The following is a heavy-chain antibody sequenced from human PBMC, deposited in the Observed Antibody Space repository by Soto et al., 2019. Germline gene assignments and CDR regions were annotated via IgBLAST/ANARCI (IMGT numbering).Heavy chain of an antibody. CDR3: ASEQVLLWFGESIPDY. V-gene: IGHV3-30*03. CDR2: ISYDGSNK. D-gene: IGHD3-10*01. J-gene: IGHJ4*02. CDR1: GFIFSSYG. Sequence: GGSLRLSCAASGFIFSSYGMHWVRQAPGKGLEWVAVISYDGSNKYYADSVKGRFTISRDNSKNTLYLQMNSLRAEDTAVYYCASEQVLLWFGESIPDYWGQGTLVTVSS.